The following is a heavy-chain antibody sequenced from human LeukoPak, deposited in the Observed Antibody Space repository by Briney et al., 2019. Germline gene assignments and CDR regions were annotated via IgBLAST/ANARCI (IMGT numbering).Heavy chain of an antibody. D-gene: IGHD3-22*01. Sequence: ASVKVSCKASGYTFTNYGITWVRQAPGQGLEWMGWISAYNGKTNYAQKLQGRVTMTTDTSTSTAYMELSSLRSEDTAVYYCARAPYDSSGYYYVGLGWFDPWGQGTLVTVSS. CDR1: GYTFTNYG. V-gene: IGHV1-18*01. J-gene: IGHJ5*02. CDR3: ARAPYDSSGYYYVGLGWFDP. CDR2: ISAYNGKT.